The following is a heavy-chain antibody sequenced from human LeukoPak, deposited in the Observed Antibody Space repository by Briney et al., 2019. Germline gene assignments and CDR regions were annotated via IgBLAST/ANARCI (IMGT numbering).Heavy chain of an antibody. D-gene: IGHD3-10*01. V-gene: IGHV4-4*07. CDR1: GGSISSYY. J-gene: IGHJ6*02. Sequence: PSETLSLTCTVSGGSISSYYWSWIRQPAGKGLEWIGRIYTSGSTNYNPSLKSRVTMSVDTSKNQFSLKLSSVTAADTAVYYCARETAQEGTSYYYGMDVWGQGTTITVSS. CDR3: ARETAQEGTSYYYGMDV. CDR2: IYTSGST.